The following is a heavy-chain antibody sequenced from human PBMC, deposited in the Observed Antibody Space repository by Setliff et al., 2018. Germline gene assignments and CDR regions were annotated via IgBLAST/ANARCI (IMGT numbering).Heavy chain of an antibody. CDR3: ACPDILTGLYDY. CDR2: ISSSGSTI. Sequence: GGSLRLSCAASGFTFSRYEMNWVRQAPGKGLEWVSYISSSGSTIYYADSVKGRFTISRDNAKNSLYLQMNSLRAEDTAVYYCACPDILTGLYDYWGQGTLVTVSS. CDR1: GFTFSRYE. D-gene: IGHD3-9*01. V-gene: IGHV3-48*03. J-gene: IGHJ4*02.